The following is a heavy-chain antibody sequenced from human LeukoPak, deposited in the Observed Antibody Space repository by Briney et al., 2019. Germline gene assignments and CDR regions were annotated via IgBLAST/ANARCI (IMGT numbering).Heavy chain of an antibody. CDR3: ASFSSSWYFFYGMDV. D-gene: IGHD6-13*01. Sequence: ASVKVSCKASGYTFTSYDINWVRQATGQGIEWMGWMNPNSGNTGYAQKFQGRVTMTRNTSISTAYMELSSLRSEDTAVYYCASFSSSWYFFYGMDVWGQGTTVTVSS. V-gene: IGHV1-8*01. J-gene: IGHJ6*02. CDR2: MNPNSGNT. CDR1: GYTFTSYD.